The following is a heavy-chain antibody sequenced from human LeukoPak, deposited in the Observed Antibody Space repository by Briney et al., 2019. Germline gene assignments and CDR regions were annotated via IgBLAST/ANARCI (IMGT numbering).Heavy chain of an antibody. CDR3: ARGPLDSGYTYFDY. D-gene: IGHD5-12*01. J-gene: IGHJ4*02. V-gene: IGHV4-59*02. CDR2: FSYSGST. CDR1: GASVSNYY. Sequence: SETLSLTCTDSGASVSNYYWSWIRQPPGKGLEWIGYFSYSGSTNYNPSLKSRVTISVDTSKNQFSLKLSSVTAADTAVYYCARGPLDSGYTYFDYWGQGTLVSVAS.